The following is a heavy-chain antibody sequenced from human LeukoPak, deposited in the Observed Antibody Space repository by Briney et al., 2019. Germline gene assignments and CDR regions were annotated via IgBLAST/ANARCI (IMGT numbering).Heavy chain of an antibody. Sequence: SVKVSCKASGGTFSSYAINWVRQAPGRGLEWMGGIIPIFGTANYAQKFQGRVTITADKSTSTAYMELSSLRSEDTAMYYCASDSSSSPRDNYYYYYYMDVWGKGTTVTVSS. CDR2: IIPIFGTA. V-gene: IGHV1-69*06. J-gene: IGHJ6*03. D-gene: IGHD6-13*01. CDR3: ASDSSSSPRDNYYYYYYMDV. CDR1: GGTFSSYA.